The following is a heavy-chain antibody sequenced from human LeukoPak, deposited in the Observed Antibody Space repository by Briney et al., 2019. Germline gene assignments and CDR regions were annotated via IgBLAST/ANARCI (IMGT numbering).Heavy chain of an antibody. CDR2: IYYSGST. J-gene: IGHJ5*02. CDR1: GGSISSGGYY. Sequence: SQTLSLTCTVSGGSISSGGYYWSWIRQHPGKGLEWIGYIYYSGSTYYNPPLKSRVTISVDTSKNQFSLKLSSVTAADTAVYYCARASYGSGSYRKFWFDPWGQGTLVTVSS. V-gene: IGHV4-31*03. D-gene: IGHD3-10*01. CDR3: ARASYGSGSYRKFWFDP.